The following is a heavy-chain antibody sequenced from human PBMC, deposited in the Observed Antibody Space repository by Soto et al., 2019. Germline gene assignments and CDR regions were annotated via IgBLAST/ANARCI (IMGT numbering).Heavy chain of an antibody. CDR2: ISSSSSTI. Sequence: EVQLVESGGGLVQPGGSLRLSCAASGFTFSSYSMNWVRQAPGKGLEWVSYISSSSSTIYYADSVKGRFTISRDNAKNSLYLRMNSLRDEHTAVYYCARDRCSGGSCYVSGWFDPWGQGTLVTVSS. J-gene: IGHJ5*02. D-gene: IGHD2-15*01. CDR3: ARDRCSGGSCYVSGWFDP. CDR1: GFTFSSYS. V-gene: IGHV3-48*02.